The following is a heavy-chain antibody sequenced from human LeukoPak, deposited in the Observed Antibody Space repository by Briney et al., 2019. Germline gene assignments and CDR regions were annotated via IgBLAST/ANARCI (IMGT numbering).Heavy chain of an antibody. CDR2: INPSGGST. V-gene: IGHV1-46*01. J-gene: IGHJ6*02. Sequence: ASVKVSCKASGYTFTSYYMHWVRQAPGQGLEWMGIINPSGGSTSYAQKFQGRVTMTRDTSTSTVYMELSSLRSEDTAVYYCAGGPGIAVAGTPYYGMDVWGQGATVTVSS. CDR3: AGGPGIAVAGTPYYGMDV. CDR1: GYTFTSYY. D-gene: IGHD6-19*01.